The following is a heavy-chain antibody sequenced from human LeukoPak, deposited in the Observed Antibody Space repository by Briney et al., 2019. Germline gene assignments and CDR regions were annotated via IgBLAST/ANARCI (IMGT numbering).Heavy chain of an antibody. CDR2: IIPIFGTA. V-gene: IGHV1-69*05. D-gene: IGHD3-22*01. Sequence: SVKVSCKASGGTFSSYAISWVRQAPGQGLEWMGGIIPIFGTANYAQKFQGRVTITTDESTSTAYMELSSLRSEDTAVYYCAREYYYDSNGPEVGAFDIWGQGTMVTVSS. J-gene: IGHJ3*02. CDR3: AREYYYDSNGPEVGAFDI. CDR1: GGTFSSYA.